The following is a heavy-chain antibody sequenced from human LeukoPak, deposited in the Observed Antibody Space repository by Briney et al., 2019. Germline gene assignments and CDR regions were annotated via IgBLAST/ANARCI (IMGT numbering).Heavy chain of an antibody. CDR1: GGSISSYY. CDR2: IYYSGST. Sequence: SETLSLTCTVSGGSISSYYWSWIRQPPGKGLEWIGYIYYSGSTNYNPSLKSRVTISVDTSKNQFSLKLSSVTAADTAVYYCARHLSYGSGSPTHKYYFDYWGQGTLVTVSS. J-gene: IGHJ4*02. V-gene: IGHV4-59*08. D-gene: IGHD3-10*01. CDR3: ARHLSYGSGSPTHKYYFDY.